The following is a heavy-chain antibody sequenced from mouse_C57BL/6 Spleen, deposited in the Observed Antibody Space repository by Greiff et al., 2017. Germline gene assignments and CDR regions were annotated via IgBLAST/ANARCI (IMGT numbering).Heavy chain of an antibody. J-gene: IGHJ1*03. D-gene: IGHD1-1*01. V-gene: IGHV1-69*01. CDR2: IDPSDSYT. CDR3: ARRTTGGYFDV. Sequence: QVQLQQPGAELVMPGASVKLSCKASGYTFTSYWMHWVKQRPGQGLEWIGEIDPSDSYTNYNQKFKGKSTLTVDKSSSTAYMQLSSLTSEDSAVYYCARRTTGGYFDVWGTGTTVTVSS. CDR1: GYTFTSYW.